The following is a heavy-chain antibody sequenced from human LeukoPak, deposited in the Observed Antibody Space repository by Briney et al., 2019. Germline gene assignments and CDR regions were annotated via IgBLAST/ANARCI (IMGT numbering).Heavy chain of an antibody. Sequence: SVKVSCKASGGTFSSYAISWVRQAPGQGLERVGRIIPIFGTANYAQKFQGRVTITTDESTSTAYMELSSLKSEDTAVYYCARDSPSDYGDRNYFDYWGQGTLVTVSS. D-gene: IGHD4-17*01. CDR3: ARDSPSDYGDRNYFDY. CDR1: GGTFSSYA. V-gene: IGHV1-69*05. J-gene: IGHJ4*02. CDR2: IIPIFGTA.